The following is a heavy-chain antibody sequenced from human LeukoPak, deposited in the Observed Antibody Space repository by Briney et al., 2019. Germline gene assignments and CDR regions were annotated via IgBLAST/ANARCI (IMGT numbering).Heavy chain of an antibody. V-gene: IGHV1-46*01. CDR2: INPSGGST. Sequence: ASVKVSCKASGYTFTRYYIHWVRQAPGQGLEWMGIINPSGGSTSYAQKFQGRVTMTRDTSTSTVYMELSSLRSEDTAVYYCARDSGLYGSGSYYHNPVFDYWGQGNLVTVSS. CDR1: GYTFTRYY. J-gene: IGHJ4*02. D-gene: IGHD3-10*01. CDR3: ARDSGLYGSGSYYHNPVFDY.